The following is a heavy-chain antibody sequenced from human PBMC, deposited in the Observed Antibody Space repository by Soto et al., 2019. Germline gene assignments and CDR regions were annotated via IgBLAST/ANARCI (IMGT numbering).Heavy chain of an antibody. D-gene: IGHD3-10*01. Sequence: EVQLLESGGGLVQPGGSLRLSCSTSGFTFSTYAMNWVRQAPGKGLEWVSALSGSGGTTYYADSVRGRFTISRDNSKKTLFLQMNGLGAGDTALYYCAKQRAGYGSGSDTYYFDFWGQGTPVTVSS. V-gene: IGHV3-23*01. CDR2: LSGSGGTT. CDR1: GFTFSTYA. CDR3: AKQRAGYGSGSDTYYFDF. J-gene: IGHJ4*02.